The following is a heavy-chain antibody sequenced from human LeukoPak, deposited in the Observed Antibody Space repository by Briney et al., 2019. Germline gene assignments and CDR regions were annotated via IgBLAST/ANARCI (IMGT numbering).Heavy chain of an antibody. CDR1: GYTFTSYD. CDR2: MNPNSGNT. D-gene: IGHD3/OR15-3a*01. J-gene: IGHJ4*02. CDR3: ARVYMIYDPYYFDY. V-gene: IGHV1-8*01. Sequence: ASVKVSCKASGYTFTSYDINWVRQATGQGLEWMGWMNPNSGNTGYAQKFQGRVTMTRNTSISTAYMELSSLRSEDTAVYYCARVYMIYDPYYFDYWGQGTLVTVSS.